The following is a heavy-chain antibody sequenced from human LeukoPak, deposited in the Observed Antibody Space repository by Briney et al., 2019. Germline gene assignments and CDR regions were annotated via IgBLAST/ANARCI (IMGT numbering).Heavy chain of an antibody. Sequence: SETLSLTCTVSGYSISSGYYWGWIRQPQGKGLEWIGSIYHSGSTYYNPSLKSRVTISVDTSKNQFSLKVNSVTAADTAFYYCAREVYGDYISYWFDPWGQGTLVTVSS. J-gene: IGHJ5*02. CDR1: GYSISSGYY. D-gene: IGHD4-17*01. CDR3: AREVYGDYISYWFDP. V-gene: IGHV4-38-2*02. CDR2: IYHSGST.